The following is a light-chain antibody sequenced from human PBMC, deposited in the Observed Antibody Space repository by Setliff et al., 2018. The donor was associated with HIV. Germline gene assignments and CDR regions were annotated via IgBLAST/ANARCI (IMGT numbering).Light chain of an antibody. Sequence: QSALTQPASVSGSPGQSITISCAGSSSDIGGHNFVSWYQQDPGKAPKLMIYGDNYRPSGVSNRFSGSKSGNTASLTISGLQAEDEADYYCSSFSTINTQIFGTGTKVTVL. V-gene: IGLV2-14*01. J-gene: IGLJ1*01. CDR1: SSDIGGHNF. CDR2: GDN. CDR3: SSFSTINTQI.